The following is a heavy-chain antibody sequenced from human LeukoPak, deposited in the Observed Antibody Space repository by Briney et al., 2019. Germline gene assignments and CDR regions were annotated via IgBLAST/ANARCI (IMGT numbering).Heavy chain of an antibody. CDR2: IYHSGST. CDR3: ARGRAFRTSWRRGPFDY. CDR1: GVSISSGGYS. Sequence: PSETLSLTCAVSGVSISSGGYSWRWIRQPPGKGLEWIGYIYHSGSTYYNPSLKSRITTSVDTSKNQFSLKLRSVTAADTAVYFCARGRAFRTSWRRGPFDYWGQGALVTVSS. V-gene: IGHV4-30-2*01. D-gene: IGHD2-2*01. J-gene: IGHJ4*02.